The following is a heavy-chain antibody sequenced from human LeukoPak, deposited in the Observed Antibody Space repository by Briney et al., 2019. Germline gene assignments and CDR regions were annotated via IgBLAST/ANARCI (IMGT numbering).Heavy chain of an antibody. V-gene: IGHV3-30*02. CDR3: AKAIGVVVAATFDY. CDR2: IRYDGSNK. D-gene: IGHD2-15*01. CDR1: GFTFSSYG. Sequence: GGSLRLSCAASGFTFSSYGMHWVRQAPGKGLEWVAFIRYDGSNKYYADSVKGRFTISRDNPKNTLYLQMNSLRAEDTAVYYCAKAIGVVVAATFDYWGQGTLVTVSS. J-gene: IGHJ4*02.